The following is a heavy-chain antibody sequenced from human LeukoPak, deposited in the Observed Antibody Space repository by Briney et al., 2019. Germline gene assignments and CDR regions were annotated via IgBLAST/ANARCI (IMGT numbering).Heavy chain of an antibody. D-gene: IGHD2-2*01. Sequence: GGSLRLSCAASGFTFSSYAMSWVRQAPGTGLEWVSAISGSGGSTYYGDSVKGRFPISRDNYKSTLYLQLNSLRAEDTAVYYCAKDSCSSTSCRRYFDYWGQGTLVTVSS. CDR1: GFTFSSYA. J-gene: IGHJ4*02. CDR3: AKDSCSSTSCRRYFDY. V-gene: IGHV3-23*01. CDR2: ISGSGGST.